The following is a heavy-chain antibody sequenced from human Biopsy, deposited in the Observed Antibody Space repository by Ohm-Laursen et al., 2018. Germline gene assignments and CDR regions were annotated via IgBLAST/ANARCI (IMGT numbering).Heavy chain of an antibody. CDR3: AGRPWPNAFDI. D-gene: IGHD5-12*01. Sequence: TPSLTCTVSGGSVSSGSYYWSWIRQPPGKGLEWIGYIYYSGSTNYNPSLKSRVTISVDTSRNQFSLKLSSVTAADTAVYYCAGRPWPNAFDIWGQGTMVTVSS. CDR1: GGSVSSGSYY. J-gene: IGHJ3*02. V-gene: IGHV4-61*01. CDR2: IYYSGST.